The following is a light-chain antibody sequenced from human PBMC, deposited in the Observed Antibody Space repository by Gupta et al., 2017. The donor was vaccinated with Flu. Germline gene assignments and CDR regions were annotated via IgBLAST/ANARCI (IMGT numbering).Light chain of an antibody. V-gene: IGKV3-20*01. J-gene: IGKJ3*01. CDR1: QSISRSY. CDR2: GAS. CDR3: QQYGNSAFT. Sequence: GPLSLSPGERATLSCRASQSISRSYLAWYQQKPGQAPRLLIYGASSRATGIPDRFSGSGSGTDFTLTISRLEPEDFAVYYCQQYGNSAFTFGPGTKVDIK.